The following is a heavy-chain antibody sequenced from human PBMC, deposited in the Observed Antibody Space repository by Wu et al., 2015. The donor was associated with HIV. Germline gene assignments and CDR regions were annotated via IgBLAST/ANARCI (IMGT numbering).Heavy chain of an antibody. Sequence: QVQLVQSGAEVKKPGASVKVSCGASGYTFTNYYIHWLRQAPGQGLEWMAWINPSGGATIYAEDFEGRVTVTRDTSSETVYMELSRLRSDDTAVYYCARKPRSDNWFDPWGQGTLVTVSS. CDR1: GYTFTNYY. V-gene: IGHV1-2*02. J-gene: IGHJ5*02. CDR3: ARKPRSDNWFDP. CDR2: INPSGGAT.